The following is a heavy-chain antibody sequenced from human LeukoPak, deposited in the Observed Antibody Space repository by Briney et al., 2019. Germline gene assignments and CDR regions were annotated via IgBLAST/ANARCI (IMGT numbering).Heavy chain of an antibody. CDR3: AGGYAFDV. CDR2: TYYRTQGKH. J-gene: IGHJ3*01. V-gene: IGHV6-1*01. Sequence: PSQTLSPTCAISGDSVSNNNYAWNCIRQSPSRGLEWLGRTYYRTQGKHDYGRSVMSQIRVAPDTSKNPFCLHLRSVTPDDTAVYYCAGGYAFDVWGQGTMVTVSS. CDR1: GDSVSNNNYA.